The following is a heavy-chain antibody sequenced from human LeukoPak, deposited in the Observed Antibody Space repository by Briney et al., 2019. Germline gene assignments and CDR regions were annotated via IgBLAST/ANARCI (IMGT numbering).Heavy chain of an antibody. D-gene: IGHD3-22*01. CDR2: INPSGGST. Sequence: WASVKVSCKASGYTFTSYYMHWVRQAPGQGLEWMGIINPSGGSTSYAQKFQGRVTMTRDMSTSTVYMELSSLRSEDTAVYYCATLTADSSGYYYFDYWGQGTLVAVSS. J-gene: IGHJ4*02. CDR3: ATLTADSSGYYYFDY. CDR1: GYTFTSYY. V-gene: IGHV1-46*01.